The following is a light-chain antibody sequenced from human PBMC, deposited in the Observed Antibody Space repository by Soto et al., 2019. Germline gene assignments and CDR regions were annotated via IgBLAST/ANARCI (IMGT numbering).Light chain of an antibody. Sequence: QSALEQPASVSGSPRQSITISCTGTNSDVGSYNLVSWFQQHPGKAPKLVIYEVTKRPSGVSDRFSGSKSGNTASLTISGLQAEDEADYYCFSYAGDSVYVFGTGTKV. J-gene: IGLJ1*01. CDR2: EVT. CDR3: FSYAGDSVYV. CDR1: NSDVGSYNL. V-gene: IGLV2-23*02.